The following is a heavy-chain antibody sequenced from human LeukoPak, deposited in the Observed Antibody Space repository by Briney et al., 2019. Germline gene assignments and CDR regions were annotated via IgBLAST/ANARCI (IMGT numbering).Heavy chain of an antibody. V-gene: IGHV4-59*08. CDR3: ARLVGANNWFDP. Sequence: PSETLSLTCTVSGGSISSYYWSWIRQPPGKGLEWIGYISYSGSTNYNPSLKSRVTISVDTSKNQFSLKLSSVTAADTAVYYCARLVGANNWFDPWGQGTLVTVSS. CDR1: GGSISSYY. D-gene: IGHD1-26*01. CDR2: ISYSGST. J-gene: IGHJ5*02.